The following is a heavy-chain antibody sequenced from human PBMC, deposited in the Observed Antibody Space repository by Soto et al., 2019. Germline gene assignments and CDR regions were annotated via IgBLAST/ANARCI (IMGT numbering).Heavy chain of an antibody. D-gene: IGHD2-15*01. V-gene: IGHV1-18*01. J-gene: IGHJ4*02. CDR3: ARGTDACSGGSCYYFDY. CDR1: GYTFTSYG. CDR2: ISAYNGNT. Sequence: GASVKVSCKASGYTFTSYGISWVRQAPGQGLEWMGWISAYNGNTNYAQKLQGRVTMTTDTSTSTAHMELRSLRSDDTAVYYCARGTDACSGGSCYYFDYWGQGSLVTVSS.